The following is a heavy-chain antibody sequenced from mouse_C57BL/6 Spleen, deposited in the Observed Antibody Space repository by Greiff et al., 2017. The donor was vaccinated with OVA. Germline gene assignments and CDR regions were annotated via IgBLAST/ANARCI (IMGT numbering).Heavy chain of an antibody. CDR2: IYPSDSET. D-gene: IGHD2-3*01. CDR3: ARRDDGYYHAMDY. V-gene: IGHV1-61*01. CDR1: GYTFTSYW. Sequence: QVQLQQPGAELVRPGSSVKLSCKASGYTFTSYWMDWVKQRPGQGLEWIGNIYPSDSETHYNQKFKDKATLTVDKSSSTAYMQLSSLTSEDSAVYYCARRDDGYYHAMDYWGQGTSVTVSS. J-gene: IGHJ4*01.